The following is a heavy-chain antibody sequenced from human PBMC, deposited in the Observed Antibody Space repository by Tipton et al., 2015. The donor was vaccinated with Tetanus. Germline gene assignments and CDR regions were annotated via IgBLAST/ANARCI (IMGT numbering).Heavy chain of an antibody. V-gene: IGHV3-9*01. Sequence: QLVQSGGGVVQPGRSLRLSCAASGFTFSSYAMHWVRQVPGKGLEWVSGIYCDGGSTGYADSVKGRFTTSRDTAKAALYLQMNGLRTEDTALYYCVKDTSPGGADYWGQGILVTVSS. CDR3: VKDTSPGGADY. J-gene: IGHJ4*02. D-gene: IGHD1-1*01. CDR2: IYCDGGST. CDR1: GFTFSSYA.